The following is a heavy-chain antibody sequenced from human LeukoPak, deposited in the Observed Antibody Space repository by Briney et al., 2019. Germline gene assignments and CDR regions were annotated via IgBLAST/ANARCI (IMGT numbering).Heavy chain of an antibody. J-gene: IGHJ4*02. CDR1: GYSFTSYW. CDR3: VRRAGRRDGYNYADY. Sequence: GESLKISCKGSGYSFTSYWIGWVRQMPGKGLEWMGIIYPGDSDTRYSPSFQGQVTTSADRSISAAYLQWNSLKASDSGIYYCVRRAGRRDGYNYADYWGQGTLVTVSS. V-gene: IGHV5-51*01. CDR2: IYPGDSDT. D-gene: IGHD5-24*01.